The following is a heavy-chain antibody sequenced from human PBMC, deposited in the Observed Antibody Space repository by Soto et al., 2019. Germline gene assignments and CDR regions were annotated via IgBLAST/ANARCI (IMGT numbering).Heavy chain of an antibody. CDR1: GAKIRANY. V-gene: IGHV3-53*01. J-gene: IGHJ6*01. CDR3: ARETTTTVRGLISDYEDYVPQTVPFRYGLDV. Sequence: GRLLRLSNKVSGAKIRANYMSWVRLDPGKGLEWVSLISSGGNVFHADSVRGRFAISRDTSKNMVFLQMNNLRAEDTAVYFCARETTTTVRGLISDYEDYVPQTVPFRYGLDVWGQGTTVTVSS. CDR2: ISSGGNV. D-gene: IGHD4-17*01.